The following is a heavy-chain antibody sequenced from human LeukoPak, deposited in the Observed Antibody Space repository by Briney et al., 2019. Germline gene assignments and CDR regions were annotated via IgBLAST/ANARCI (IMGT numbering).Heavy chain of an antibody. Sequence: SETLSLTCTVSAGSISSSNYYWGWIRQPPGKGLEWIGTIYYSGSTYYNPSLKSRVAIFIDTSKNQFSLKLSSVTAADTAVYYCARRAGDLLFDYWGQGTLVTVSS. V-gene: IGHV4-39*01. CDR2: IYYSGST. CDR3: ARRAGDLLFDY. D-gene: IGHD6-19*01. CDR1: AGSISSSNYY. J-gene: IGHJ4*02.